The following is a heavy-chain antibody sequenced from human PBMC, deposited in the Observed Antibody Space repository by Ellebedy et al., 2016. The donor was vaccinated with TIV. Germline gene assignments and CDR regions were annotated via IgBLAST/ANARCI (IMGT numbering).Heavy chain of an antibody. V-gene: IGHV3-9*01. CDR2: ISKNSGSV. Sequence: PGGSLRLSCAASGFKFGDYYMYWVRQAPGKGLEWVSGISKNSGSVGYADPVKGRFTIARDNAKNSLYLQMNSLRAEDTAVYYCARQTVATSVNDAFDIWGLGTVVTVSS. CDR1: GFKFGDYY. J-gene: IGHJ3*02. D-gene: IGHD4-17*01. CDR3: ARQTVATSVNDAFDI.